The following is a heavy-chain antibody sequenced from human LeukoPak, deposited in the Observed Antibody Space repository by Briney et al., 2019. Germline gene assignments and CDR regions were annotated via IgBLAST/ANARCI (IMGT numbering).Heavy chain of an antibody. CDR3: ERDGRCVRYYFDY. CDR1: RFTFSSYA. D-gene: IGHD2-8*01. V-gene: IGHV3-30*04. Sequence: GGSLRLSCAAARFTFSSYAMHWVRQAPGKGLEWVAVISYDGSNKYYADSVKGRFTISRDNSKNTLYLQMNSLRAEDTAVYYCERDGRCVRYYFDYWGQGTLVTVSS. J-gene: IGHJ4*02. CDR2: ISYDGSNK.